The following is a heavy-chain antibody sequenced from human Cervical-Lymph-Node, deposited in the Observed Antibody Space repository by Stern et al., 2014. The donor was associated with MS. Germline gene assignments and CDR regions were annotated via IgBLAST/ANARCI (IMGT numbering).Heavy chain of an antibody. J-gene: IGHJ6*02. Sequence: VQLVESGGGVVQPGRSLRLSCAASGFTFSSYGMHWVRQDPGKGLEWVAVIRYDGSNKYYAASVKGRFPITRDNSKNTLYLQMNSLRAEDTAVYYCARTYSGSYYSYYYGMDVWGQGTTVTVSS. CDR1: GFTFSSYG. CDR2: IRYDGSNK. CDR3: ARTYSGSYYSYYYGMDV. D-gene: IGHD1-26*01. V-gene: IGHV3-33*01.